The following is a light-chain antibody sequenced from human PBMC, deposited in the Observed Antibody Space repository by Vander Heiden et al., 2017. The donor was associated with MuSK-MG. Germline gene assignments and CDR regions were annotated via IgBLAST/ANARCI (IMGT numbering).Light chain of an antibody. V-gene: IGLV1-40*01. CDR2: GNS. CDR1: SSNIGAGYD. CDR3: QSYDSSLSGHYV. Sequence: QSVLTQPPSVSGAPGQRVTIPCTGSSSNIGAGYDVHWYQQLPGTAPKLLIYGNSNRPSGVPDRFSGSKSGTSASLAITGLQAEDEADYYCQSYDSSLSGHYVFGTGTKVTVL. J-gene: IGLJ1*01.